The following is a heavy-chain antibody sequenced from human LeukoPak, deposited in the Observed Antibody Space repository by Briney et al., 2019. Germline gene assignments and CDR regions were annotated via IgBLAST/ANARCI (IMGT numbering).Heavy chain of an antibody. CDR1: GFTFSSHA. J-gene: IGHJ3*02. CDR2: ISGSGGST. V-gene: IGHV3-23*01. CDR3: AKDPSSYYYDSSGYPVFAFDI. D-gene: IGHD3-22*01. Sequence: GGPLRLSCAASGFTFSSHAMSWVRQAPGKGLEWVSAISGSGGSTYYADSVKGRFTISRDNSKNTLYLQMNSLRAEDTAVYYCAKDPSSYYYDSSGYPVFAFDIWGQGTMVTVSS.